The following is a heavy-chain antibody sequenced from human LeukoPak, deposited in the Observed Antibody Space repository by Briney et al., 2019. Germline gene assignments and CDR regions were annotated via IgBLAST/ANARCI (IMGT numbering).Heavy chain of an antibody. D-gene: IGHD3-22*01. CDR2: IYYRGST. CDR1: GGSISSSGYY. J-gene: IGHJ4*02. CDR3: ARQPITYYYDSSGYPDY. V-gene: IGHV4-31*03. Sequence: SQTLSLTCTVSGGSISSSGYYWNWIRQHPGRGLEWIGFIYYRGSTYYNPSLKSRVTISVDTSKNQFALRLSSVTAADTAVYYCARQPITYYYDSSGYPDYWGQGTLVTVSS.